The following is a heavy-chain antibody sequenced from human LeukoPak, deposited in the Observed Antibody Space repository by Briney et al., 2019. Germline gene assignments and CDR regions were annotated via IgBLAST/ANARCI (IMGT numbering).Heavy chain of an antibody. D-gene: IGHD3-22*01. V-gene: IGHV4-59*01. Sequence: PSETLSLTCTVSGGSINNYYGGWIRQPPGKGLEWIGYIYYSGSTGSNPSLRSRVTISIDTSKNQFSLKLTSVTAADTAVYYCARSYDSRGYFYYGMDVWGQGTTVTVSS. CDR1: GGSINNYY. J-gene: IGHJ6*02. CDR3: ARSYDSRGYFYYGMDV. CDR2: IYYSGST.